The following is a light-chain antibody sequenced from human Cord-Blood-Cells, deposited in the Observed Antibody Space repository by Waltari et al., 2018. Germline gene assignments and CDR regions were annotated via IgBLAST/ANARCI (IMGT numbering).Light chain of an antibody. J-gene: IGKJ4*01. CDR3: QKYNSAPLT. V-gene: IGKV1-27*01. CDR2: AAS. CDR1: EGISNY. Sequence: IQMTQSPSPLSAAVGERVTITCRASEGISNYLAWYQQKPGKVPKLLIYAASTLQSEVPSRFSGSGSGTDFTLTISSLQPEDVATYYCQKYNSAPLTFGGGTKVEIK.